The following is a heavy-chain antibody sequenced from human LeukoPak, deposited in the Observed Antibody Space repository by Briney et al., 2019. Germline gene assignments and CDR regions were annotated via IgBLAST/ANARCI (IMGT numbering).Heavy chain of an antibody. CDR3: ARDSRECCGGDCPFNY. CDR1: GYTFTGYY. Sequence: GASVKVSCKASGYTFTGYYMHWVRQAPGQGLEWMGWINPNSGGTNYAQKFQGRVTMTRDTSISTAYMELSRLRSDDTAVCYCARDSRECCGGDCPFNYWGQGTLVTVSS. CDR2: INPNSGGT. D-gene: IGHD2-21*02. V-gene: IGHV1-2*02. J-gene: IGHJ4*02.